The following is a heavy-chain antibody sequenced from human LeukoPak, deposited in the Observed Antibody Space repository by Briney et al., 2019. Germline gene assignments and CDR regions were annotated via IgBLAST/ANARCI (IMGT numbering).Heavy chain of an antibody. D-gene: IGHD3-16*02. CDR2: INHSGST. J-gene: IGHJ4*02. V-gene: IGHV4-34*01. CDR1: GGSFSGYY. CDR3: ASSYDYVWGSYRPPYFDY. Sequence: SETLSLTCAVYGGSFSGYYWSWIRQPPGKGLEWIGEINHSGSTNYNPSLKSRVTISVDTFKNQFSLKLSSVTAADTAVYYCASSYDYVWGSYRPPYFDYWGQGTLVTVSS.